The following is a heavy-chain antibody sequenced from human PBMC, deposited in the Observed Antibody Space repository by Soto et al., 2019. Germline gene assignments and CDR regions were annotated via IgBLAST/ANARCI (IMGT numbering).Heavy chain of an antibody. D-gene: IGHD3-16*01. J-gene: IGHJ1*01. Sequence: QVQLVESGGGVVQPGTSLRVSCVGSGFTFRSYVIHWVRQPPGKGLEWVALTSYDGSDKYYDDSVRGRFTISRDNSRNTVDLQMDSLRLEDTARYYCARWGTTGGLDVWGQGTLVSVSS. CDR1: GFTFRSYV. V-gene: IGHV3-30*19. CDR2: TSYDGSDK. CDR3: ARWGTTGGLDV.